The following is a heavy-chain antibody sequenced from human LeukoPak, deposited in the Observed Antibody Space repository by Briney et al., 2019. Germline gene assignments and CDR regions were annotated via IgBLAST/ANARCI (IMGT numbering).Heavy chain of an antibody. V-gene: IGHV3-7*01. Sequence: GGSLRLSCAASGFTFIGYWMSWVRRAPGKGLEWVANINQEGSQKYYVDSVKGRFTISRDNAKKSLYLQINRLRSDDTAIYYCARDADLGATITGAFDIWGQGTLVTVSS. CDR3: ARDADLGATITGAFDI. D-gene: IGHD5-24*01. CDR1: GFTFIGYW. J-gene: IGHJ3*02. CDR2: INQEGSQK.